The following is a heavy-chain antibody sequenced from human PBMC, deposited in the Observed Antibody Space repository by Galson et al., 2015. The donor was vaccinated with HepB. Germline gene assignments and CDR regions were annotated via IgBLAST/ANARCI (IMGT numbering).Heavy chain of an antibody. Sequence: SLRLSCAASGFTFSSYSMNWVRQAPGKGLEWVSSISSSSSYIYYADSVKGRFTISRDNAKNSLYLQMNSLRAEDTAVYYCAREGYDILTGYSNIFDYWGQGTLVTVSS. CDR3: AREGYDILTGYSNIFDY. V-gene: IGHV3-21*01. CDR1: GFTFSSYS. J-gene: IGHJ4*02. CDR2: ISSSSSYI. D-gene: IGHD3-9*01.